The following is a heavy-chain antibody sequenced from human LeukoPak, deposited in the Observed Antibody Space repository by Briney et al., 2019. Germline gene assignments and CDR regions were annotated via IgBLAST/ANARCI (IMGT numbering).Heavy chain of an antibody. D-gene: IGHD6-19*01. J-gene: IGHJ4*02. V-gene: IGHV3-30*04. CDR1: GFTFSNYA. CDR2: ISYDGSNK. Sequence: PGGSLRLSCAASGFTFSNYAFHWARQAPGKGLEWVALISYDGSNKYYADSVKGRFTISRDNSKNTLYLQMNSLRAEDTAVYYCARLKAVAGMNLPTDYWGQGTLVTVSS. CDR3: ARLKAVAGMNLPTDY.